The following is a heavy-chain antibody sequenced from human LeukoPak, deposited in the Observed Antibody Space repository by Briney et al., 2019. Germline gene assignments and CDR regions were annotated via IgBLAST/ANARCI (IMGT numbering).Heavy chain of an antibody. V-gene: IGHV3-21*01. J-gene: IGHJ6*03. Sequence: KPGGSLRLSCAASGFSFSVYAMSWVRQAPGKGLEWVSSISSSSVYIYYADSLKGRFTISRDNAKNSLYLQMNSLRAEDTAVYYCARENHTPRGYCSSTSCSDYYMDVWGKGTTVTVSS. CDR1: GFSFSVYA. CDR2: ISSSSVYI. D-gene: IGHD2-2*01. CDR3: ARENHTPRGYCSSTSCSDYYMDV.